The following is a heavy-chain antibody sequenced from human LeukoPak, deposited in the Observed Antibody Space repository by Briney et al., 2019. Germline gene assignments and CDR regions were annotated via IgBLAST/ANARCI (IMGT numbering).Heavy chain of an antibody. CDR2: INPNSGGT. CDR1: GYTFTGYY. Sequence: ASVKVSCKASGYTFTGYYMHWVRQAPGQGLEWMGWINPNSGGTNYAQKFQGRVTMTRDTSISTAYMELSRLRSDDTAVYYCARVRATMIVAVMDFDYWGQGTLVTVSS. CDR3: ARVRATMIVAVMDFDY. V-gene: IGHV1-2*02. D-gene: IGHD3-22*01. J-gene: IGHJ4*02.